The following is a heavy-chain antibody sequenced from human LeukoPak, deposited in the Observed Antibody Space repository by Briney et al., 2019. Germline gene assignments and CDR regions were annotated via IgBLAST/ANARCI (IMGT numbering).Heavy chain of an antibody. CDR3: AKEPGAAAGNWFDP. Sequence: GGSLRLSCEASGFPFSNFGMHWVRQAPGKRLEWVALVSFDGSIKDYRDSVKGRFTVSRDNSKNTLYLQMNSLRAEDTAVYYCAKEPGAAAGNWFDPWGQGTLVTVSS. J-gene: IGHJ5*02. V-gene: IGHV3-30*18. D-gene: IGHD6-13*01. CDR1: GFPFSNFG. CDR2: VSFDGSIK.